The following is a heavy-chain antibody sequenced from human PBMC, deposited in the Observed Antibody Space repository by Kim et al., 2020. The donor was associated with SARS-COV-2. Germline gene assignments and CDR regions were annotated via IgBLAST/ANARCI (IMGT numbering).Heavy chain of an antibody. V-gene: IGHV3-30*01. CDR3: ARARGTYCTGGSCYSFDY. D-gene: IGHD2-15*01. Sequence: VKGRFTISRDNSQNTLYLQMDNLGAEDSAVYYCARARGTYCTGGSCYSFDYWGQGILVTVSS. J-gene: IGHJ4*02.